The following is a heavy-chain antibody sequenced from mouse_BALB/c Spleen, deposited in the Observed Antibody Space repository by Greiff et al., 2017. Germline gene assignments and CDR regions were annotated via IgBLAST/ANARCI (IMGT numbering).Heavy chain of an antibody. V-gene: IGHV4-1*02. J-gene: IGHJ2*01. D-gene: IGHD1-1*01. Sequence: EVQRVESGGGLVQPGGSLKLSCAASGFDFSRYWMSWVRQAPGKGLEWIGEINPDSSTINYTPSLKDKFIISRDNAKNTLYLQMSKVRSEDTALYYCARHYYGSSYYFDYWGQGTTLTVSS. CDR2: INPDSSTI. CDR1: GFDFSRYW. CDR3: ARHYYGSSYYFDY.